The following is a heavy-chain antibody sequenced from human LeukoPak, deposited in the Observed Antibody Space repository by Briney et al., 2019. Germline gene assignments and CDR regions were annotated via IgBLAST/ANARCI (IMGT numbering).Heavy chain of an antibody. J-gene: IGHJ6*03. V-gene: IGHV4-30-4*08. CDR3: ARDRKKDYYYYYMDV. CDR1: GGSISSGDYY. Sequence: PSQTLSLTCTVSGGSISSGDYYWSWIRQPPGKGLEWIGYIYYSGSTYYNPSLKSRVTISVDTSKNQFSLKLSSVTAADTAVYYCARDRKKDYYYYYMDVWGKGTTVTVSS. CDR2: IYYSGST. D-gene: IGHD1-14*01.